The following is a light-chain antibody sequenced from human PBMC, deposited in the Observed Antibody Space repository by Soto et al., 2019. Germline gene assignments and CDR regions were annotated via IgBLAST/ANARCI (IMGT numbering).Light chain of an antibody. CDR2: DAS. Sequence: EVVLTQSPATLSLSPGDTATLSCGASQSVSSSLAWYQQKPDQTPRLLIYDASSRATGIPARFSGSGSGTDFTLTISSLQSEDFAVYYCQQYNNWPPITFGQGTRLEI. CDR1: QSVSSS. J-gene: IGKJ5*01. V-gene: IGKV3-11*01. CDR3: QQYNNWPPIT.